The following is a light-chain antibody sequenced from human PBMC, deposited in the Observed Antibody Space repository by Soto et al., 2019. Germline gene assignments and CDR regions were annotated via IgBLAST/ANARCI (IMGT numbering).Light chain of an antibody. V-gene: IGLV2-14*01. CDR1: SSDVGNYNY. CDR3: SSYISSFSHV. CDR2: EVS. Sequence: QSALTQPASVSGSPGQSITISCTGTSSDVGNYNYVSWYQQHPGKAPKLMIFEVSDRPSGVSNRFSGSKSGNTASLTISGLQAEDEADYCSSYISSFSHVFGTGTNVTVL. J-gene: IGLJ1*01.